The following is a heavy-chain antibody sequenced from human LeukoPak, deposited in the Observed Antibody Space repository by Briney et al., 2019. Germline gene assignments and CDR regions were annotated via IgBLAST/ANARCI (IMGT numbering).Heavy chain of an antibody. CDR1: GYTFSSYY. J-gene: IGHJ4*02. D-gene: IGHD4-23*01. CDR2: INPSGGST. Sequence: ASVKVSCKASGYTFSSYYMHWVRQAPGKGLEWMGIINPSGGSTSYAQKFQGRVTMTRDTSTSTVYMELSSLRSEDTAVYYCASDYGANFRTVHFDYWGQGTLVTVSS. CDR3: ASDYGANFRTVHFDY. V-gene: IGHV1-46*01.